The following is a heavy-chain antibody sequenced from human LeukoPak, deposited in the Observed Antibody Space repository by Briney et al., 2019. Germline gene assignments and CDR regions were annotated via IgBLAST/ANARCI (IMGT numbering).Heavy chain of an antibody. D-gene: IGHD1-26*01. Sequence: SVKVSCKASGYTFTGYYMHWVRQAPGQGLEWMGGIIPIFGTANYAQKFQGRVTITADESTSTAYMELSSLRSEDTAVYYCARDRGSYEHDYWGQGTLVTVSS. J-gene: IGHJ4*02. CDR2: IIPIFGTA. CDR3: ARDRGSYEHDY. CDR1: GYTFTGYY. V-gene: IGHV1-69*13.